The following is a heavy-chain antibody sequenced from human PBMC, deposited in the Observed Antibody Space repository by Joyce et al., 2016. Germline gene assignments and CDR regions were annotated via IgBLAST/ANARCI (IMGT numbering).Heavy chain of an antibody. J-gene: IGHJ5*02. CDR2: MKTGGSRT. CDR1: GFSFSGYW. Sequence: EVQLVESGGGLVQPGGSLRLSCAASGFSFSGYWIHWVRQAPGKGLVWFSRMKTGGSRTRFADSVKGRFTISRDNAKNTLYLQMNSLRAEDTAVYYCVRGISARPGGPNWFDPWGQGTLVTVSS. CDR3: VRGISARPGGPNWFDP. V-gene: IGHV3-74*01. D-gene: IGHD6-6*01.